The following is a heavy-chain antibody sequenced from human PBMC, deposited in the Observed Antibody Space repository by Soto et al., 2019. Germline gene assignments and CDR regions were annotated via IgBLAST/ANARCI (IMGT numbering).Heavy chain of an antibody. CDR3: TRGAPLQPLGVWFDP. Sequence: QTLSLTCGISGDSVSSITAAWSWIRQSPSRGLEWLGRTYYRSKWYNDYAISVKSRITINPDTSKNQFSLQLSSVTPEDTAVYYCTRGAPLQPLGVWFDPWGQGTLVTVAS. CDR1: GDSVSSITAA. J-gene: IGHJ5*02. CDR2: TYYRSKWYN. D-gene: IGHD3-10*01. V-gene: IGHV6-1*01.